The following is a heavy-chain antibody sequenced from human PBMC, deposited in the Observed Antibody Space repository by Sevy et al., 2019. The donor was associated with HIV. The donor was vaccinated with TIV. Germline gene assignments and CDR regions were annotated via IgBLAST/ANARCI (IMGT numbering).Heavy chain of an antibody. Sequence: GGSLRLSCAASGFNFIDAWMNWVRQAPGKGLEWVGRIKSKAGGETRDYAAPVKGRFTISRDDSKHTLYLQMNSLKSEDTGVYYRIWEAPEGAFHFWGQGTLVTVSS. V-gene: IGHV3-15*07. CDR1: GFNFIDAW. CDR3: IWEAPEGAFHF. D-gene: IGHD1-26*01. J-gene: IGHJ4*02. CDR2: IKSKAGGETR.